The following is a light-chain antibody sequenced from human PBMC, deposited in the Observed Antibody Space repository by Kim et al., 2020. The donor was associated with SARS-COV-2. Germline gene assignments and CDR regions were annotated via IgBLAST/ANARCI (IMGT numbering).Light chain of an antibody. Sequence: SGSPGQTASITGAGDKLGDKYASWYQQKAGQSPVLVIHQDSKRPSGIPERFSGSNSGNTATLTISGTQAMDEADYYCQAWDSSTAVFGTGTKVTVL. J-gene: IGLJ1*01. V-gene: IGLV3-1*01. CDR3: QAWDSSTAV. CDR2: QDS. CDR1: KLGDKY.